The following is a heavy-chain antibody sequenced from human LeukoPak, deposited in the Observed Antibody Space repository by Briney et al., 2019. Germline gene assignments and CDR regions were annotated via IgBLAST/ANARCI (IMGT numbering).Heavy chain of an antibody. CDR1: GGSFSGYY. J-gene: IGHJ4*02. CDR2: INHSGST. CDR3: ARTLEYYDILTGYLYYFDY. D-gene: IGHD3-9*01. Sequence: PSETLSLTCAVYGGSFSGYYWSWIRQPPGKGLEWIGEINHSGSTNYNPSLKGRVTISVDTSKNQFSLKLSSVTAADTAVYYCARTLEYYDILTGYLYYFDYWGQGTLVTVSS. V-gene: IGHV4-34*01.